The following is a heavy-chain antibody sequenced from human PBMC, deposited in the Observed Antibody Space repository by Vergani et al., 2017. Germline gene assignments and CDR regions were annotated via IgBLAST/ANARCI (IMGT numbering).Heavy chain of an antibody. J-gene: IGHJ5*02. D-gene: IGHD6-19*01. V-gene: IGHV3-9*03. CDR3: AKDGSGWA. CDR2: ISWNSGSI. CDR1: GFTFDDYA. Sequence: EVQLVESGGGLVQPGRSLRLSCAASGFTFDDYAMHWVRQAPGKGLEWVSGISWNSGSIGYADSVKGRFTISRDNAKNSLYLQMNSLRAEDMALYYCAKDGSGWAWGQGTLVTVSS.